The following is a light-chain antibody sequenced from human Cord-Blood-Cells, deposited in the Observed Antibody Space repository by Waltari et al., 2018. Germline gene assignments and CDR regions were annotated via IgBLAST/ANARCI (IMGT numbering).Light chain of an antibody. Sequence: SALTQPASVPGSPGPSITISCTGTSSDVGGYNYFTWYQQHPGKAPKLMIYDVSNRPSGVSNRFSGSKSGNTAYLTISGLQAEDEADYYCSSYTSSSTPFYVFGTGTKVTVL. J-gene: IGLJ1*01. CDR1: SSDVGGYNY. CDR2: DVS. V-gene: IGLV2-14*01. CDR3: SSYTSSSTPFYV.